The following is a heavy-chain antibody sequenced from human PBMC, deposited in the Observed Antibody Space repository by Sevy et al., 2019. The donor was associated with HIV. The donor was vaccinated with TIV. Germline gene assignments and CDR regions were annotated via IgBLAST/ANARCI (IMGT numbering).Heavy chain of an antibody. CDR1: GGSISSGDYY. Sequence: SETLSLTCTVSGGSISSGDYYWSWIRQPPGKGLEWIGYIYYTGGTYYNPSLKSRVSMSVDTSTNQFSLKLSSVTAADTAVYYCASKRDYYNGPFDYWGQGTLVTVSS. CDR3: ASKRDYYNGPFDY. D-gene: IGHD2-21*02. J-gene: IGHJ4*02. CDR2: IYYTGGT. V-gene: IGHV4-30-4*01.